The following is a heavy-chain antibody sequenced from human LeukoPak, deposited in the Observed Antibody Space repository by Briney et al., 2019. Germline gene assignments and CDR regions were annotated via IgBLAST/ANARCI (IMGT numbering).Heavy chain of an antibody. CDR3: AKLSSGSYYY. CDR1: GYTFTSYG. CDR2: ISAYNGNT. Sequence: ASVKVSCKASGYTFTSYGISWVRQAPGQGLEWMGWISAYNGNTNYAQKFQGRVTITADESTSTAYMELSSLRSEDTAVYYCAKLSSGSYYYWGQGTLVTVSS. D-gene: IGHD1-26*01. V-gene: IGHV1-18*01. J-gene: IGHJ4*02.